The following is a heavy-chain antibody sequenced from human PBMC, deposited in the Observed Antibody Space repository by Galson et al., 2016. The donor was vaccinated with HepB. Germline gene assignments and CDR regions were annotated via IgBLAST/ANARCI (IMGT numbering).Heavy chain of an antibody. D-gene: IGHD7-27*01. CDR3: VRDHAWGFDY. CDR2: IRSRSNDRAI. CDR1: GFTLSTYS. J-gene: IGHJ4*02. V-gene: IGHV3-48*02. Sequence: SLRLSCAVSGFTLSTYSTNWVRQAPGKGLEWIAYIRSRSNDRAIFYAGSVKGRFTISGDNADSMYLQMNSLRDEDTAVYYCVRDHAWGFDYWGQGALVTVSS.